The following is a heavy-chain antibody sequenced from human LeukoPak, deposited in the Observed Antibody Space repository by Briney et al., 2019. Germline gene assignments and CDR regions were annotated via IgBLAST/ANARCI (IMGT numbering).Heavy chain of an antibody. D-gene: IGHD4-17*01. CDR3: TRSLTTGLREGYYFDY. J-gene: IGHJ4*02. Sequence: GGSLRLSCTASGFTFGDYAMSWVRQAPGKGLEWVGFIRSKAYGCTTEYAASVKGRFTISRDDSKSIAYLQMNSLKTEDTAVYYCTRSLTTGLREGYYFDYWGQGTLVTVSS. CDR2: IRSKAYGCTT. CDR1: GFTFGDYA. V-gene: IGHV3-49*04.